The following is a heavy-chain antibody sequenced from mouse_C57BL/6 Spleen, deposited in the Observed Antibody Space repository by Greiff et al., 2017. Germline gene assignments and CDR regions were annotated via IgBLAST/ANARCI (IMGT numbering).Heavy chain of an antibody. CDR1: GFTFSDYG. CDR2: ISNLAYSI. J-gene: IGHJ4*01. V-gene: IGHV5-15*01. Sequence: EVKLMESGGGLVQPGGSLKLSCAASGFTFSDYGMAWVRQAPRKGPEWVAFISNLAYSIYYADTVTGRFTISRENAKNTLYLEMSSLRSEDTAMYYCARPEHWAMDYWGQGTSVTVSS. CDR3: ARPEHWAMDY. D-gene: IGHD4-1*01.